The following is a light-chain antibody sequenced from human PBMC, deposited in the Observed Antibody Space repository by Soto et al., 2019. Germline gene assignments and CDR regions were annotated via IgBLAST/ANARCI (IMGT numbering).Light chain of an antibody. V-gene: IGLV2-23*01. CDR1: NSDVGGYNF. CDR3: CSYAGSSTYV. CDR2: EGS. Sequence: QSALTQPASGSGSPGQSITISCTGTNSDVGGYNFVSWYQQHPDKAPKVIIYEGSKRPSGVSNRFSGSKSGNTASLTISGLQAEDEADYYCCSYAGSSTYVFGTGTKVTVL. J-gene: IGLJ1*01.